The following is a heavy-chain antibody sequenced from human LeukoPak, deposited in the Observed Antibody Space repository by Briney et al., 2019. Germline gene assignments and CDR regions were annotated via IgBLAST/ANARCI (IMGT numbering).Heavy chain of an antibody. Sequence: PGVSLRLSCAASGFTFSSYWMSWVRQAPGKGLEWVANIKQDGSQKYYVDSVKGRFTISRDNAKNSLYLQMNSLRAEDTAVYYCARERCSGGSCYDGGWFDPWGQGTLVTVSS. CDR2: IKQDGSQK. CDR3: ARERCSGGSCYDGGWFDP. V-gene: IGHV3-7*03. D-gene: IGHD2-15*01. J-gene: IGHJ5*02. CDR1: GFTFSSYW.